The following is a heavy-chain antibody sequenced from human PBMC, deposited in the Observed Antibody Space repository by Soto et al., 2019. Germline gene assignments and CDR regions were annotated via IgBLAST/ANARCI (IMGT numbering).Heavy chain of an antibody. CDR3: ARGPYYYGSGGYYFDY. V-gene: IGHV4-34*01. Sequence: SETLSLTCAVYGGSFSGYYWSWIRQPPGKGLEWIGEINHSGSTNYNPSLKSRVTISVDTSKNQSSLKLSSVTAADTAVYYCARGPYYYGSGGYYFDYWGQGTLVTVSS. CDR2: INHSGST. D-gene: IGHD3-10*01. J-gene: IGHJ4*02. CDR1: GGSFSGYY.